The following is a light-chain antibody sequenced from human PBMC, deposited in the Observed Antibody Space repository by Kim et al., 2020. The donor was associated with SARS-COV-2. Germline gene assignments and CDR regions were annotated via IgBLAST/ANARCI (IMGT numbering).Light chain of an antibody. CDR3: QQYKNWPPAGHT. CDR1: QSVGTS. CDR2: GAC. J-gene: IGKJ2*01. V-gene: IGKV3-15*01. Sequence: GERGTVAGRGSQSVGTSIAGYKQKRGQAPRLLIVGACNRSSGGPDRFSGGGSGTEFTRTISRLQSEDVGMYYCQQYKNWPPAGHTFGQGTKLEI.